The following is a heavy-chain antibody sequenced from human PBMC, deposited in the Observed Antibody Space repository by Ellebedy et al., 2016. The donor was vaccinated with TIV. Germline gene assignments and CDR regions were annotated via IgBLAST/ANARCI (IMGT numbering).Heavy chain of an antibody. D-gene: IGHD3-22*01. Sequence: PSETLSLTCSVSGGSISPSSYYWGWVRQAPGKGLEWVTVISYDGSDKYYADSVKGRFTISRDNSKNTMYLQMNSLRAEDTAVYYCAKEYDSRGYGAYFDHWGQGTLVTVSS. V-gene: IGHV3-30*18. J-gene: IGHJ4*02. CDR3: AKEYDSRGYGAYFDH. CDR2: ISYDGSDK. CDR1: GGSISPSSYY.